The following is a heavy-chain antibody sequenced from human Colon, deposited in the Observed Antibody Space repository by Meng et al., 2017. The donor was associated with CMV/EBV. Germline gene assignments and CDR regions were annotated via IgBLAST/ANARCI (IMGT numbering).Heavy chain of an antibody. Sequence: VESGGGLVKPGGSLRLSFEGSEFTFSSYYMSWARQAPGEGLEWVSSINSRSSNVYYADSVRGRFTISRDNAKNSLYLQMNSLRDDDTAVYYCARFSLVDQALDYWGQGALVTVSS. J-gene: IGHJ4*02. CDR3: ARFSLVDQALDY. CDR1: EFTFSSYY. D-gene: IGHD2-15*01. CDR2: INSRSSNV. V-gene: IGHV3-21*01.